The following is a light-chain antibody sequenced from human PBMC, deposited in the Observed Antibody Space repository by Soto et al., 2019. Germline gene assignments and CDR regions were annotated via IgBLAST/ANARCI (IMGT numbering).Light chain of an antibody. CDR3: QQYGSSPRT. CDR2: GAS. J-gene: IGKJ1*01. Sequence: EIVLTQSPGTQSLSPGERATLSCRASQSVSSSYLAWYQQKPGQAPRLLIYGASSRATGIPDRFSGSGSGTDFTLPISRLEPEDFAVYYCQQYGSSPRTFVQGTKVDIK. CDR1: QSVSSSY. V-gene: IGKV3-20*01.